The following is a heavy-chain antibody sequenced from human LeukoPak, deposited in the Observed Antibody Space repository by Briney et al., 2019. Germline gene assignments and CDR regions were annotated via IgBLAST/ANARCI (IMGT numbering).Heavy chain of an antibody. CDR2: IYTSGST. CDR1: GGSISSGSYY. V-gene: IGHV4-61*02. D-gene: IGHD6-19*01. CDR3: ARGKVSGWYPYYFDY. J-gene: IGHJ4*02. Sequence: SETLSLTCTVSGGSISSGSYYWSWIRQPAGKGLEWIGRIYTSGSTNYNPSLKGRVTISVDTSKNQFSLKLSSVTAADTAVYYCARGKVSGWYPYYFDYWGQGTLVTVSS.